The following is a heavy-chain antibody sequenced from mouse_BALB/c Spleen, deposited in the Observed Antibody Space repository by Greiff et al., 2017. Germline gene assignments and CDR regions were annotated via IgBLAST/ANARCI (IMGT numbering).Heavy chain of an antibody. CDR3: ARARYYYGSSYPYYFDY. CDR1: GFSLTSYG. V-gene: IGHV2-2*02. Sequence: ESGPGLVQPSQSLSITCTVSGFSLTSYGVHWVRQSPGKGLEWLGVIWSGGSTDYNAAFISRLSISKDNSKSQVFFKMNSLQANDTAIYYCARARYYYGSSYPYYFDYWGQGTTLTVSS. CDR2: IWSGGST. D-gene: IGHD1-1*01. J-gene: IGHJ2*01.